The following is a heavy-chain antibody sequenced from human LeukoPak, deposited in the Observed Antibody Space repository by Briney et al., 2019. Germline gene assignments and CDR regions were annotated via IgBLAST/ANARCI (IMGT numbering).Heavy chain of an antibody. CDR1: GFTFSNYW. Sequence: GGSLRLSCAASGFTFSNYWMSWVRLAPGKGLEWVANIKKDGSEKFYVDSVKGRFTISRDNAKNSLYLQMNSLRAEDTAVYYCARDGDFWSAQGAFDIWGQGTMVTVSS. CDR3: ARDGDFWSAQGAFDI. J-gene: IGHJ3*02. D-gene: IGHD3-3*01. V-gene: IGHV3-7*01. CDR2: IKKDGSEK.